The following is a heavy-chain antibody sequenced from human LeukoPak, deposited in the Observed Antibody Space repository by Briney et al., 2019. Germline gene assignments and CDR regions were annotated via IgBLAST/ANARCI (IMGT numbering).Heavy chain of an antibody. CDR1: GGSISSYY. V-gene: IGHV4-59*01. CDR2: IYYSGST. CDR3: ASVDYYGSGSYDDAFDI. D-gene: IGHD3-10*01. J-gene: IGHJ3*02. Sequence: SETLSLTCTVSGGSISSYYWSWIRQPPGKGLGWIGYIYYSGSTNYNPSLKSRVTISVDTSKNQFSLKLSSVTAADTAVYYCASVDYYGSGSYDDAFDIWGQGTMVTVSS.